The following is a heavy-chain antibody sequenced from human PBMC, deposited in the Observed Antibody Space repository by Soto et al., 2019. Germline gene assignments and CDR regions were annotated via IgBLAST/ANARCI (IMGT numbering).Heavy chain of an antibody. J-gene: IGHJ4*02. Sequence: PGESLKISCRGSGYSFTSYWIGWVRQMPGKGLEWMGIIYPGDSDTRYSPSFQGQVTISADKSISTAYLQWSSLKASDTAMYYCARQYSNYSYYFDYWGQGTLVTVSS. CDR3: ARQYSNYSYYFDY. CDR2: IYPGDSDT. CDR1: GYSFTSYW. D-gene: IGHD4-4*01. V-gene: IGHV5-51*01.